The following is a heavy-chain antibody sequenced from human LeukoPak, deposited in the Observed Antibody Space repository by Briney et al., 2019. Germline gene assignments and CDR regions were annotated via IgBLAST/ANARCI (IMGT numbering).Heavy chain of an antibody. CDR2: IWYDGSNK. CDR3: AKGAYYDSSGYQISGYYFDY. V-gene: IGHV3-33*06. J-gene: IGHJ4*02. CDR1: GFTFSSYG. D-gene: IGHD3-22*01. Sequence: GGSLRLSCAASGFTFSSYGVHWVRQAPGKGLEWVAVIWYDGSNKYYADSVKGRFTISRDNSKNTLYLQMNSLRAEDTAVYYCAKGAYYDSSGYQISGYYFDYRGQGTLVTVSS.